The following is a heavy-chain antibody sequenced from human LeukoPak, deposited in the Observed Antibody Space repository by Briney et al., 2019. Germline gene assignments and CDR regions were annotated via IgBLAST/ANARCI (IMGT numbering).Heavy chain of an antibody. Sequence: SETLSLTCSVSGGSISSSIYYWGWIRQPPGKGLEWIGSIYYSGSTYYNPSLESRVTISVDTSKNRFSLKLRSVTAADTAVYYCARRLGGSGSYYYWGQGTLVTVSS. D-gene: IGHD3-10*01. CDR1: GGSISSSIYY. CDR2: IYYSGST. CDR3: ARRLGGSGSYYY. V-gene: IGHV4-39*01. J-gene: IGHJ4*02.